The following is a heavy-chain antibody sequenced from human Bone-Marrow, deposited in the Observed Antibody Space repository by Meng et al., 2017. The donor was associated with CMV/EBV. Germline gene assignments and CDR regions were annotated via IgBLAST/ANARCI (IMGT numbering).Heavy chain of an antibody. CDR1: GFTFSSYW. D-gene: IGHD2-2*01. J-gene: IGHJ6*02. Sequence: GGSLRLSCAASGFTFSSYWMHWVRQAPGKGLVWVSRINSDGSSTSYADSVKGRFTISRDNAKNTLYLRMNSLRAEDTAVYYCARDPFLGYCSSTSCSPGYYGMDVWGQGTTVTVSS. V-gene: IGHV3-74*01. CDR2: INSDGSST. CDR3: ARDPFLGYCSSTSCSPGYYGMDV.